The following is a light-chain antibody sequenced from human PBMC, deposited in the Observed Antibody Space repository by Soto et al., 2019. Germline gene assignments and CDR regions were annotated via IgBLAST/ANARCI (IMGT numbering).Light chain of an antibody. V-gene: IGKV3D-15*01. CDR2: AAS. Sequence: EIVMTQSAATLSVSQGERATLSCRARQNIGNNLAWYQQSPGQAPRLLIYAASTRATGIPDRVGGTWSGTDSTLTTCRLHPEDLSVYDSKLQGRLRITFGKGTRLEIK. J-gene: IGKJ5*01. CDR1: QNIGNN. CDR3: KLQGRLRIT.